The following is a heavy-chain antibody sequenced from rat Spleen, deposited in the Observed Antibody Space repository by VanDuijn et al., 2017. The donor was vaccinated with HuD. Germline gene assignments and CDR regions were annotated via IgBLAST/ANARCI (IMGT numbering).Heavy chain of an antibody. D-gene: IGHD3-3*01. V-gene: IGHV5-35*01. CDR3: TGGGHSALNWFAY. CDR1: GFTVSINW. CDR2: ITPDGTTT. Sequence: EVQLVESGGGLVQPGSPLKLSCAASGFTVSINWLNWIRQAPGKGLEWVASITPDGTTTYYPDTVKGRFVISKDNAKNTGNLQMNNLKSEDTAVYYCTGGGHSALNWFAYWGQGTLVTVSS. J-gene: IGHJ3*01.